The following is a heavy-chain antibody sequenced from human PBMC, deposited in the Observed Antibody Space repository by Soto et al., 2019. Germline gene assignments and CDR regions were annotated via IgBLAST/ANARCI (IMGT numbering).Heavy chain of an antibody. J-gene: IGHJ4*02. Sequence: SETLSLTCTVSGGSISSSSYYWGWIRQPPGKGLEWIGSIYYSGSTYYNPSLKSRVTISVDTSKNQFSLKLSSVTAADTAVYYCARIAVAGTLEFDYWGQGTLVTVS. V-gene: IGHV4-39*01. CDR2: IYYSGST. CDR1: GGSISSSSYY. D-gene: IGHD6-19*01. CDR3: ARIAVAGTLEFDY.